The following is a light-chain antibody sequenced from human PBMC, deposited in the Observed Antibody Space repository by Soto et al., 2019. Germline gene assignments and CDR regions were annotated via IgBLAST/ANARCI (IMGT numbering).Light chain of an antibody. Sequence: DIQMTQSPSTLSASVGDRVTITCRASQSISWWLAWYQQKPGKAPNLLIYDASSLESGVPSRFSGSGSGTEFTLTISSLQPDDVATYYCHQYQNKGTFGQGTKVEIK. CDR3: HQYQNKGT. J-gene: IGKJ1*01. V-gene: IGKV1-5*01. CDR2: DAS. CDR1: QSISWW.